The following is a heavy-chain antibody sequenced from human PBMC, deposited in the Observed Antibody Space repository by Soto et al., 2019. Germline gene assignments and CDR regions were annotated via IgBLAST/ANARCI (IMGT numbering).Heavy chain of an antibody. CDR2: IYYSGST. V-gene: IGHV4-39*01. D-gene: IGHD3-3*01. J-gene: IGHJ5*02. CDR1: GGSISSSSYY. Sequence: QLQLQESGPGLVKPSETLSLTCTVSGGSISSSSYYWGWIRQPPGKGLEWIGSIYYSGSTYYNPSLKSRVTISVDTSKNQFSLKLSSVTAADTAVYYCAGYYDFWSGYPRFGSWGQGTLVTVSS. CDR3: AGYYDFWSGYPRFGS.